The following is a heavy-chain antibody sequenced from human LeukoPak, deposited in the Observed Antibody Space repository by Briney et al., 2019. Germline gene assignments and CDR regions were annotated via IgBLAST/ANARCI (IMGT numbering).Heavy chain of an antibody. D-gene: IGHD6-19*01. CDR3: ARDPYTSGYYASFDP. CDR2: IYYSGST. J-gene: IGHJ5*02. Sequence: SETLSLTCTVSGGSISSYYWHWIRQAPGKGLEWIGYIYYSGSTTYNPSLKSRITMSVDTSKNRFSLKMWSVTAADTAVYYCARDPYTSGYYASFDPWGQGTLVTVSS. CDR1: GGSISSYY. V-gene: IGHV4-59*01.